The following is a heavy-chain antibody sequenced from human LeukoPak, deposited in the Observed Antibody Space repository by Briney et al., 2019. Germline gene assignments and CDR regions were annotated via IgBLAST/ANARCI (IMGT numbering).Heavy chain of an antibody. J-gene: IGHJ1*01. V-gene: IGHV3-30*02. CDR2: IRYDGSNK. Sequence: PGGSLRLSRAASGFTFSSYGMHWVRQAPGKGLEWVAFIRYDGSNKYYADSVKGRFTISRDNSKNTLYLQMNSLRAEDTAVYYCAKDRVLSGYSSSWYPYFQHWGQGTLVTVSS. CDR1: GFTFSSYG. CDR3: AKDRVLSGYSSSWYPYFQH. D-gene: IGHD6-13*01.